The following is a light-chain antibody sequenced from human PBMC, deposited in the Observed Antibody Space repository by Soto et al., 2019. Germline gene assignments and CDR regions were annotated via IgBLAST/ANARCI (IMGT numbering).Light chain of an antibody. CDR3: LSHTNSGTVV. CDR1: SSDVGGYDH. Sequence: QSVLTQPASVFGSPGQSITISCTGTSSDVGGYDHVSWYQQHPGKPPKLMVYEVGNRPSGISNRFSGSKSGNTASLTISGRQAEDEAAYYCLSHTNSGTVVFGGGTKLTVL. V-gene: IGLV2-14*01. J-gene: IGLJ3*02. CDR2: EVG.